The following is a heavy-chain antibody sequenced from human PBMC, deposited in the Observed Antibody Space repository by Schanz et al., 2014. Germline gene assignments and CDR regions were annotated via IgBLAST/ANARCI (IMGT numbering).Heavy chain of an antibody. V-gene: IGHV3-30*04. D-gene: IGHD2-2*01. Sequence: VQLVESGGGLVQPGGSLRLSCAASGFTFSSYALHWVRQAPGKGLEWVAFVPFDGSQKFYADSVKGRFTISRDNSKNTVYLQMNSLRPGDTAVYYCARESSNDIVLVPGAVFDHWGQGILVTVPS. CDR3: ARESSNDIVLVPGAVFDH. J-gene: IGHJ4*02. CDR1: GFTFSSYA. CDR2: VPFDGSQK.